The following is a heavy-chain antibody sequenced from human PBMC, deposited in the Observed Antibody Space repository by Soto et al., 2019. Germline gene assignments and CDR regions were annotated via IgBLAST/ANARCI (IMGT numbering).Heavy chain of an antibody. J-gene: IGHJ4*02. CDR1: RFTFSSYA. CDR2: ISYDGRNK. D-gene: IGHD6-13*01. CDR3: ARDGSGSWSFFDY. V-gene: IGHV3-30-3*01. Sequence: GGSLRLSCAASRFTFSSYAMHWVRQAPGKGLEWVAVISYDGRNKYSADSVKGRFTISRDNSKNTLYLQMNSLTPEDTAVYYCARDGSGSWSFFDYWGQGTLVTVSS.